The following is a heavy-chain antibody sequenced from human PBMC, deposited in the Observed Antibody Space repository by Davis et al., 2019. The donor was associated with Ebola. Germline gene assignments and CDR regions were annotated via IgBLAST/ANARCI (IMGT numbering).Heavy chain of an antibody. CDR3: ARHSGFSGSYWSAFDI. V-gene: IGHV4-30-4*01. CDR2: IYYSGST. Sequence: SETLSLTCTVSGGSISSGDYYWSWIRQPPGKGLEWIGYIYYSGSTYYNPSLKSRVTISVDTSKNQFSLKLSSVTAADTDVYYCARHSGFSGSYWSAFDIWGQGTMVTVSS. CDR1: GGSISSGDYY. D-gene: IGHD1-26*01. J-gene: IGHJ3*02.